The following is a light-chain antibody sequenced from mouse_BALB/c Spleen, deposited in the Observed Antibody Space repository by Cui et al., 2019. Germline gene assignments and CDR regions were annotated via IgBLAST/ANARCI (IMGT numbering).Light chain of an antibody. CDR1: ENIYSY. CDR3: QHHYGTPLT. V-gene: IGKV12-44*01. Sequence: DIQMTQSPASLSASVGETVTITCRASENIYSYLAWYQQKQGKSPQLLVYNAKSLAEGVPSRFSSSGSGTQFSLKINSLQPEDFGSYYCQHHYGTPLTFGAGTKLELK. J-gene: IGKJ5*01. CDR2: NAK.